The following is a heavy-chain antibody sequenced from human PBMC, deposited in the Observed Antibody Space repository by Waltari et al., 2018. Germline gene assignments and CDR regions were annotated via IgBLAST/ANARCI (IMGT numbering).Heavy chain of an antibody. V-gene: IGHV4-4*07. Sequence: QLQESGPGLVKPSETLSLTFTISGGSISTYYWRWIRQPARKGLDWIERIYATGSTNYNPSLKSRVTMSVDTSKNQFSLKLSSVTAADTAVYYCARLPYNNIYFYYYMDVWGKGTTVTVSS. CDR2: IYATGST. J-gene: IGHJ6*03. D-gene: IGHD3-10*01. CDR3: ARLPYNNIYFYYYMDV. CDR1: GGSISTYY.